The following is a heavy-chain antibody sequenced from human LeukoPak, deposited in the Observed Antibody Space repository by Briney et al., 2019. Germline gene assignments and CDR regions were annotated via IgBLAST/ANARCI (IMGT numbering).Heavy chain of an antibody. V-gene: IGHV4-31*03. J-gene: IGHJ4*02. CDR1: GVSISSGGYY. CDR2: IYYSGST. D-gene: IGHD5-18*01. CDR3: ARVVDSYGPNFDY. Sequence: KPSQTLSLTCTVSGVSISSGGYYWSWIRQHPGKGLEWIGYIYYSGSTYYNPSLKSRVTISVDTSKNQFSLKLSSVTAADTAVYYCARVVDSYGPNFDYWGQGTLVTVSS.